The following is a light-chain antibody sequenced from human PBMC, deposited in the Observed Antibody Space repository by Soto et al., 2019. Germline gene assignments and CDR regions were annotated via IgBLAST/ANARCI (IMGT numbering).Light chain of an antibody. CDR2: DVS. V-gene: IGLV2-18*02. J-gene: IGLJ1*01. CDR3: SSYTSGSTYV. Sequence: QSALTQPPSVSGSPGQSVAISCTGTSSDVGGSNGVSWYQQPPGTAPKLMIYDVSNRPSGVPDRFSGSKSGNTASLTISGLQAEDEGDYYCSSYTSGSTYVFGTGTKVTVL. CDR1: SSDVGGSNG.